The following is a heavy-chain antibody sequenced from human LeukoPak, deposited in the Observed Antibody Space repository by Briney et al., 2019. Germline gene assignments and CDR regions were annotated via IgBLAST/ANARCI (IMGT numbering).Heavy chain of an antibody. D-gene: IGHD1-1*01. CDR3: ARANRKRVHYYYYYYYMDV. V-gene: IGHV3-21*01. CDR1: GFTFSSYS. J-gene: IGHJ6*03. Sequence: PGGSLRLSCAASGFTFSSYSMNWVRQAPGKGLEWVSSISSSSSYIYYADSVKGRFTISRDNAKNSLYLQMNSLRAEDTAVYYCARANRKRVHYYYYYYYMDVWGKGTTVTVSS. CDR2: ISSSSSYI.